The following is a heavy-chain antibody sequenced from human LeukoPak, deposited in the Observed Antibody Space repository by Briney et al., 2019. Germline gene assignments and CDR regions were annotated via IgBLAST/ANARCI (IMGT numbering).Heavy chain of an antibody. D-gene: IGHD4-23*01. CDR2: INTNTGNP. J-gene: IGHJ6*02. CDR3: ATPDYGGNPVRSGGMDV. V-gene: IGHV7-4-1*02. Sequence: EASVKVSCKASGYTFTNYAMNWVRQAPGQGLEWMGWINTNTGNPTYAQGFTGRFVFSLDTSVSTAYLQISSLKAEDTAVYYCATPDYGGNPVRSGGMDVWGQGTTVTVSS. CDR1: GYTFTNYA.